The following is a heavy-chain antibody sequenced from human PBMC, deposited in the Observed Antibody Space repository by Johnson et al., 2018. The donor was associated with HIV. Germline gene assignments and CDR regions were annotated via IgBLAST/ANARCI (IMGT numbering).Heavy chain of an antibody. V-gene: IGHV3-30*02. J-gene: IGHJ3*02. Sequence: QVQLVESGGGVVQPGRSLRLSCAASGFTFSSYGMHWVRQAPGKGLEWVAFIRYDGTNKYYADSMKGRFTISRDNSKNTLYLQMNSLRPEDTPVYYCARDHGWSRGWLFDAFDIWGQGTMVTVSS. CDR1: GFTFSSYG. D-gene: IGHD6-19*01. CDR2: IRYDGTNK. CDR3: ARDHGWSRGWLFDAFDI.